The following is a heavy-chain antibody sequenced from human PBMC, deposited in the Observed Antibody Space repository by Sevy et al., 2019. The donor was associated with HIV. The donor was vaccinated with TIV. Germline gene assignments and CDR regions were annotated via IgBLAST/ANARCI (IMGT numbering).Heavy chain of an antibody. CDR1: GFTFSSYW. CDR2: IKQDGSEK. J-gene: IGHJ4*02. Sequence: GGSLRLSCAASGFTFSSYWMSWVRQAPGKGLEWVANIKQDGSEKYYVDSVKGRFTISRDNAKNSLYLQMNSLRAEDTAVYYCAREGLLWFGELLPFDYWGLGTLVTVSS. D-gene: IGHD3-10*01. CDR3: AREGLLWFGELLPFDY. V-gene: IGHV3-7*01.